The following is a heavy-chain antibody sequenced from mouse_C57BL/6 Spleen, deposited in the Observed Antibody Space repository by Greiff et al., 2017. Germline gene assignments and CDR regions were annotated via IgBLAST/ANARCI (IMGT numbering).Heavy chain of an antibody. Sequence: VQLQQPGAELVKPGASVKLSCKASGYTFTSYWMPWVKQRPGQGLEWIGEIDPSDSYTNYNQKFKGKATLTVDTSSSTAYMQLSSLTSEDSAVYYCARYYYGSSYGYFDVWGTGTTVTVSS. CDR1: GYTFTSYW. D-gene: IGHD1-1*01. CDR3: ARYYYGSSYGYFDV. J-gene: IGHJ1*03. V-gene: IGHV1-50*01. CDR2: IDPSDSYT.